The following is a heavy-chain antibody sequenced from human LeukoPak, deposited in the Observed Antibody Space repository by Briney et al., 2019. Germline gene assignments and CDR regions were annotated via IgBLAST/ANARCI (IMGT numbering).Heavy chain of an antibody. CDR3: ARATYCSSTSCYIRNDAFDI. D-gene: IGHD2-2*02. CDR2: ISGYNGNT. Sequence: ASLRVSCKASGYTFSRYGISWVRQAPGEGLEWRGRISGYNGNTKSAQMGQRRVTMTTDTSRSTAYMELRSLRSDDTAVYYCARATYCSSTSCYIRNDAFDIWGQGKMVTVSS. CDR1: GYTFSRYG. J-gene: IGHJ3*02. V-gene: IGHV1-18*01.